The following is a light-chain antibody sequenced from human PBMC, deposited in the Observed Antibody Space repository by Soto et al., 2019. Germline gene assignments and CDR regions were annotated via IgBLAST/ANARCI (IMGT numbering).Light chain of an antibody. J-gene: IGKJ1*01. Sequence: DIQMTQSPSSLSASVGDRVTITCRASQSISSYLNWYQQKPGKAPKLLIYAASSLQSGVPSRFSGSGSGTDFTLTISRLQPEDFVTYYCQQSYSTLWTFGQGTKVEIK. CDR3: QQSYSTLWT. CDR2: AAS. V-gene: IGKV1-39*01. CDR1: QSISSY.